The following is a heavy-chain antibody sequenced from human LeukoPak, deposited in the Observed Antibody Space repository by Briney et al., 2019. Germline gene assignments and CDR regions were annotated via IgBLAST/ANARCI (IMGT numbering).Heavy chain of an antibody. V-gene: IGHV3-66*01. D-gene: IGHD3-22*01. CDR3: ARVYYDSSGSHPDY. CDR1: GFTVSSNY. CDR2: IYSGGTT. Sequence: QPGGSLRLSCAVSGFTVSSNYISWVRQAPGKGLEWVSVIYSGGTTYYADSVKGRFTISRDNSKNTLYLQMNSLRAEDTAVYYCARVYYDSSGSHPDYWGQGTLVTVSS. J-gene: IGHJ4*02.